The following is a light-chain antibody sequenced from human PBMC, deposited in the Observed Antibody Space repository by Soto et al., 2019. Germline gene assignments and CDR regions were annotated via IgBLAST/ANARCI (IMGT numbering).Light chain of an antibody. J-gene: IGLJ3*02. V-gene: IGLV2-14*01. CDR3: SSYTSGGTLV. CDR1: SSDVGGYNY. CDR2: NVS. Sequence: QTALTQPASVSGSPGQSVTISCTGTSSDVGGYNYVSWYQQHPGKAPKLMICNVSNRPSGVSNRFSGSKSGNTASLTISGLQAEDEADYYCSSYTSGGTLVFGGGTQLTVL.